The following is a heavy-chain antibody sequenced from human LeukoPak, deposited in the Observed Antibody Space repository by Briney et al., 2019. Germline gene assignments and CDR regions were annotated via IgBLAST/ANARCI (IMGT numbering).Heavy chain of an antibody. CDR1: GFIFRNYW. J-gene: IGHJ4*02. D-gene: IGHD3-10*01. CDR3: ARGGLWFGESHFDY. CDR2: IKQDGGEK. Sequence: GGSLRLSCATSGFIFRNYWMSWVRQAPGKGLEWVANIKQDGGEKQYVGSGEGRFSISRANAKNSLYLHMNSLRAEDTAVYYCARGGLWFGESHFDYWGQGTLVTVSS. V-gene: IGHV3-7*03.